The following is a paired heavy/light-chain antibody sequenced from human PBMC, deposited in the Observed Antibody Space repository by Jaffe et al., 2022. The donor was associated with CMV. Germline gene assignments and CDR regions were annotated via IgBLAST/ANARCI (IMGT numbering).Light chain of an antibody. J-gene: IGKJ3*01. CDR1: QSISSSH. V-gene: IGKV3-20*01. CDR2: GAS. CDR3: QQFGGSPEVT. Sequence: VLTQSPATLSLSLGESATLSCRASQSISSSHLAWYQQKPGQAPRLLIYGASNRPTGTPDRFSGSGSGTDFTLTIRRLEPEDFAVYYCQQFGGSPEVTFGPGTKLEI.
Heavy chain of an antibody. CDR1: SGSIRSYH. CDR3: ARGISSRRPWGVDYYQYMDV. CDR2: VYDTGSI. Sequence: QVQLQESGPGLVRPSETLSLICSVSSGSIRSYHWSWIRQSPGKGLEWIGSVYDTGSIYYNPSLQSRVTISLDTSRKEFSLWVTSVTAADTAVYYCARGISSRRPWGVDYYQYMDVWGKGATVTVSS. J-gene: IGHJ6*03. D-gene: IGHD2-2*01. V-gene: IGHV4-59*13.